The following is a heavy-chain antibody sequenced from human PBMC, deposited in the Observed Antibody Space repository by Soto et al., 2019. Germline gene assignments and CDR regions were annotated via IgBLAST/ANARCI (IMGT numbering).Heavy chain of an antibody. D-gene: IGHD1-26*01. CDR3: ARLRLRIVGATTTYYYYYGMDV. Sequence: PSETLSLTCAVYGGSFSGYYWSWIRQPPGKGLEWIGEINHSGSTNYNPSLKSRVTISVDTSKNQFSLKLSSVTAADTAVYYCARLRLRIVGATTTYYYYYGMDVWGQGTTVTVSS. CDR2: INHSGST. V-gene: IGHV4-34*01. CDR1: GGSFSGYY. J-gene: IGHJ6*02.